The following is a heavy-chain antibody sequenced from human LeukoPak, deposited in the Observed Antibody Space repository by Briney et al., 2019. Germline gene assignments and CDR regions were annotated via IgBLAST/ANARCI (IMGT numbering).Heavy chain of an antibody. CDR3: TTVWFTGRRGDY. CDR1: GFTFSDYY. Sequence: GGSLRLSCAASGFTFSDYYMTWIRQAPGKGLEWVSYISSSGITIYYADSVKGRFTISRDNAKKSLYLEMNSLRAEDTAVYYCTTVWFTGRRGDYWGQGTLVTVSS. V-gene: IGHV3-11*01. D-gene: IGHD3-10*01. CDR2: ISSSGITI. J-gene: IGHJ4*02.